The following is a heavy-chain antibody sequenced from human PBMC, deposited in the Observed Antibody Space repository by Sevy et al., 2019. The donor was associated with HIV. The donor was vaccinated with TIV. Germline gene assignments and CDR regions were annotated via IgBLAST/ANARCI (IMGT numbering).Heavy chain of an antibody. D-gene: IGHD2-21*02. CDR1: GYSFTSYF. J-gene: IGHJ5*02. V-gene: IGHV1-46*01. CDR2: INPSGGST. CDR3: AIGSGGYSGWFDP. Sequence: ASVKVSCKASGYSFTSYFVYWVRQAPGQGLEWMGMINPSGGSTSSAQKFQGRVTMTRDTSTSTVYMELSGLRSEDTAFYYCAIGSGGYSGWFDPWGQGTLVTVSS.